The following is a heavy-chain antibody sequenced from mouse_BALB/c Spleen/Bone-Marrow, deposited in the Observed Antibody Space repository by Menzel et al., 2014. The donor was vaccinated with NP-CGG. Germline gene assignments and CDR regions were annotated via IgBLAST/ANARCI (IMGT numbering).Heavy chain of an antibody. CDR3: ARDKGRVFFDY. CDR2: IRNKANGYTT. V-gene: IGHV7-3*02. CDR1: GFTFTDYY. Sequence: EVMLVESGGGLVQPGGSLRLSCATSGFTFTDYYMNWVRQPPGKALEWLGFIRNKANGYTTEYSASVKSRFTISRDNSQNILYLQMKTLRADDSATYYCARDKGRVFFDYWGQGTTLTVSS. J-gene: IGHJ2*01.